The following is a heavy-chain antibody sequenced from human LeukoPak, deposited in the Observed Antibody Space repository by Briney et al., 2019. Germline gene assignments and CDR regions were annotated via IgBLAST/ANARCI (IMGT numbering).Heavy chain of an antibody. V-gene: IGHV3-21*01. J-gene: IGHJ6*03. D-gene: IGHD1-26*01. CDR1: GFTFNNYN. CDR2: ITSSGTYI. Sequence: GGSLRLSCAASGFTFNNYNMNWVRQAPGRALEWVSSITSSGTYIFYADSVKGRFTISRDNAKNSLYLQMNSLGPEDTAVYYCARDPYSGNYGNYYYYMDVWGKGTTVTISS. CDR3: ARDPYSGNYGNYYYYMDV.